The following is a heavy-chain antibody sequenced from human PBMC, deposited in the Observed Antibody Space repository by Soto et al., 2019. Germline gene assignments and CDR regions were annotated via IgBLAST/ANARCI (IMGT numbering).Heavy chain of an antibody. V-gene: IGHV1-69*06. D-gene: IGHD6-13*01. Sequence: QVQLVQSGAEVKKPGSSVKVSCKASGGTFSSYAISWVRQAPGQGLEWMGGIIPIFVTANYAQKFQGRVLITADKSTRTAYMALSSLRSEDIGVYYCARTYRSSCGQQYGMDVWGQGTTVTVSS. CDR1: GGTFSSYA. J-gene: IGHJ6*02. CDR3: ARTYRSSCGQQYGMDV. CDR2: IIPIFVTA.